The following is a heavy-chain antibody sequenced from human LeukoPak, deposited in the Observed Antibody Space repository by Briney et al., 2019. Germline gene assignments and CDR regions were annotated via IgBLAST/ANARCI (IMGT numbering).Heavy chain of an antibody. CDR3: AREALSDGYSSSWYVLY. J-gene: IGHJ4*02. V-gene: IGHV4-4*07. D-gene: IGHD6-13*01. CDR1: GGSISSYY. Sequence: SETLSLTCTVSGGSISSYYWSWIRQPAGKGLEWIGRIYTSGSTNYNPSLKSRVTMSVDTSKNQFSLKLSSETAADTAVYYCAREALSDGYSSSWYVLYWGQGTLVTVSS. CDR2: IYTSGST.